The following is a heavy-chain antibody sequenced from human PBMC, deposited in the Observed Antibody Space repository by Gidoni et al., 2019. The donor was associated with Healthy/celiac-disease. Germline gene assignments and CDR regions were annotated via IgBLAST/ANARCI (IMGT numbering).Heavy chain of an antibody. J-gene: IGHJ4*02. CDR2: ISWNSGSR. CDR3: AKDYYDSSFDY. D-gene: IGHD3-3*01. CDR1: GFTFDDYA. V-gene: IGHV3-9*01. Sequence: EVQLVESGGGLVQPGRSLRLSCAASGFTFDDYAMHWVRQAPGKGLGCVSGISWNSGSRGYADSVKCRFTISRDNAKNSLYLQMNSLRAEDTALYYCAKDYYDSSFDYWGQGTLVTVSS.